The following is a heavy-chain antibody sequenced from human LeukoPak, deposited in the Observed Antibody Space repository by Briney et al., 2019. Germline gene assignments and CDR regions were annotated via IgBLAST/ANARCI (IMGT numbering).Heavy chain of an antibody. CDR3: ATHRGRIGAYYFDY. CDR2: INPNSGGT. Sequence: ASVKVFCKASGYTFTGYYMHWVRQAPGQGLEWMGWINPNSGGTNYAQKFQGRVTMTRDTSIGTAYMELSRLRSDDTAVYYCATHRGRIGAYYFDYWGQGTLVTVSS. V-gene: IGHV1-2*02. J-gene: IGHJ4*02. CDR1: GYTFTGYY. D-gene: IGHD3-10*01.